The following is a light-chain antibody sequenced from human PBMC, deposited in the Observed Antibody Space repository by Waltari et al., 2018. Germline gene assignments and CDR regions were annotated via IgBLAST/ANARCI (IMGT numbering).Light chain of an antibody. J-gene: IGLJ2*01. CDR3: SSYRSSTTPIPV. CDR2: DVT. CDR1: RSDVGRYDL. Sequence: QSALTQPASVSGSPGQSITISCTGTRSDVGRYDLVSWSQQHPGKAPKLMIYDVTKRPSGVSSRFSASKSGNTASLTISGLQSEDEADYFCSSYRSSTTPIPVFGGGTKLTVL. V-gene: IGLV2-14*02.